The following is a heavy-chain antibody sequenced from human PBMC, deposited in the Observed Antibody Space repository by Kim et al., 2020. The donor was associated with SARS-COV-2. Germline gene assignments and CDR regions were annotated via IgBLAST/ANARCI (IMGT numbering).Heavy chain of an antibody. D-gene: IGHD6-19*01. CDR2: IYYSGTT. J-gene: IGHJ4*02. V-gene: IGHV4-39*01. CDR3: ARRGAVAGNPVYDY. CDR1: GGSISSSGHY. Sequence: SETLSLTCTVSGGSISSSGHYWTWIRQPPGKGLEWIGSIYYSGTTYDNPSLKSRITISVDTSKNQSSLNLSSVTAADTAVYYCARRGAVAGNPVYDYWGQGTLATVSS.